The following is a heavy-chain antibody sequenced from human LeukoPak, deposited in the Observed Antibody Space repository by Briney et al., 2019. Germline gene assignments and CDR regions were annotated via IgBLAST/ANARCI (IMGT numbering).Heavy chain of an antibody. V-gene: IGHV3-30*02. CDR1: GFTFSSYG. CDR2: IRYDGSNK. J-gene: IGHJ5*02. D-gene: IGHD6-13*01. Sequence: GGSLRLSCAASGFTFSSYGMHWVRQAPGKGLEWVAFIRYDGSNKYYADSAKGRFTISRDNSKNTLYLQMNSLRAEDTAVYYCAKDPRSGSSSWFDPWGQGTLVTVSS. CDR3: AKDPRSGSSSWFDP.